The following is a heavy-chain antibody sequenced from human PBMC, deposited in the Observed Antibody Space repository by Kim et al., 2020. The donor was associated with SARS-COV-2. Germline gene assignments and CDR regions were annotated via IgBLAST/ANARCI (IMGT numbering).Heavy chain of an antibody. J-gene: IGHJ6*02. CDR1: GFTFSSYS. CDR3: ARDQLDLVFKPSYYYGMDV. D-gene: IGHD1-1*01. CDR2: ISSSSSYI. Sequence: GGSLRLSCAASGFTFSSYSMNWVRQAPGKGLEWVSSISSSSSYIYYADSVKGRFTISRDNAKNSLYLQMNSLRAEDTAVYYCARDQLDLVFKPSYYYGMDVWGQGTTVTVSS. V-gene: IGHV3-21*01.